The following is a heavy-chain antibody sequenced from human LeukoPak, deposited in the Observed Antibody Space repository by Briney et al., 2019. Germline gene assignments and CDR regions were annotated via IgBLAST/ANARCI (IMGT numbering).Heavy chain of an antibody. CDR1: GFTFSLYD. CDR2: IGNEGST. Sequence: GGSLRLSCAASGFTFSLYDMHWVRQATGKSLEWVSGIGNEGSTFYPGSLKGRFTISRDNAKNSLYLQMNSLSAEDTAVYYCIRDLGLSHAYGAFDVWGQGALVTVSS. J-gene: IGHJ3*01. CDR3: IRDLGLSHAYGAFDV. D-gene: IGHD3-16*01. V-gene: IGHV3-13*01.